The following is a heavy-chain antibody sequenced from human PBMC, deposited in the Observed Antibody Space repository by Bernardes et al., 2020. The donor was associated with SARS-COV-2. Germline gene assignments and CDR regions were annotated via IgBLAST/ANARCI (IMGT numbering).Heavy chain of an antibody. V-gene: IGHV3-21*04. CDR3: AGTKVVTPRLFDY. Sequence: GGSLRLWCAASGFSFSSYAMNWVHKAPGKGLQWVSSITASTTYIQYTDSVEGRFTISRDSSKTTLYLQMNSLRAEDTAVYYCAGTKVVTPRLFDYWGQGTLVSVSS. D-gene: IGHD2-21*02. J-gene: IGHJ4*02. CDR2: ITASTTYI. CDR1: GFSFSSYA.